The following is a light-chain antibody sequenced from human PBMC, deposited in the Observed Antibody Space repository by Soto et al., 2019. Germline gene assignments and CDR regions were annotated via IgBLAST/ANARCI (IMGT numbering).Light chain of an antibody. V-gene: IGKV3-20*01. CDR1: QSVSNNY. CDR3: QQYGSSPLWT. J-gene: IGKJ1*01. Sequence: VLRQRPVSLYLYSGERATLSCRASQSVSNNYLAWYQQKPGQAPRLLIYGASSRATGIPDRFRGSGSGTDFTLIISRLEPEDFAVYYCQQYGSSPLWTFGQGTKVDIK. CDR2: GAS.